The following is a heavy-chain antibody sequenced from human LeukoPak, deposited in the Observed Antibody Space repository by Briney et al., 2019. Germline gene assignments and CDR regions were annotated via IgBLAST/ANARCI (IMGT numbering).Heavy chain of an antibody. CDR3: ARLRGIALDY. J-gene: IGHJ4*02. CDR2: ISSSSSTI. CDR1: GFTFSSYS. Sequence: GGSLRLSCAASGFTFSSYSMNWVRQAPGKGLEWVSYISSSSSTIYYADSVKGRFTISRDNAKNSLYLQMNSLRAEDTAVYYCARLRGIALDYWGQGTLVTVSS. V-gene: IGHV3-48*01.